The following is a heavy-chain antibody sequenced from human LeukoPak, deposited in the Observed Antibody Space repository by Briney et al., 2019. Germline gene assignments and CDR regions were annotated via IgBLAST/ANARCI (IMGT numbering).Heavy chain of an antibody. Sequence: SETLSLTCAVSGYSISSGYYWGWIRQPPGKGLEWIGEINHSGSTNYNPSLKSRVTISVDTSKNQFSLKLSSVTAADTAVYYCARVPKYYDILTGYYRWFDPWGQGTLVTVSS. CDR2: INHSGST. CDR1: GYSISSGYY. D-gene: IGHD3-9*01. V-gene: IGHV4-38-2*01. CDR3: ARVPKYYDILTGYYRWFDP. J-gene: IGHJ5*02.